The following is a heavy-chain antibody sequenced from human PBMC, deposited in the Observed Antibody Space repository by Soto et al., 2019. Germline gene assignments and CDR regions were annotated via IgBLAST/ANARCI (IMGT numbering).Heavy chain of an antibody. Sequence: SETLSLTCTVSGDSITSNSYFWAWLRQPPGKGLEWIGSIYYSGTTYYNPSLKSRVTISVDTSKNQFSLKLSSVTAADTAVYYCARWHPWDILTGYEVDYCYYGMDVWGQGTTVT. CDR2: IYYSGTT. V-gene: IGHV4-39*07. CDR1: GDSITSNSYF. CDR3: ARWHPWDILTGYEVDYCYYGMDV. D-gene: IGHD3-9*01. J-gene: IGHJ6*02.